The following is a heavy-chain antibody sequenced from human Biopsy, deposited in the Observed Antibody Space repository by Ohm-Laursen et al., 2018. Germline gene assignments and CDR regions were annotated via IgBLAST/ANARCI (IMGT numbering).Heavy chain of an antibody. V-gene: IGHV4-4*07. CDR2: IYSSGFT. CDR1: GGSINYFY. D-gene: IGHD6-13*01. Sequence: TLSLTCTVSGGSINYFYWSWIRQPAGKGLEWIGRIYSSGFTTHNPSLKSRVSMSVDTSKNQSSLKLTSVTAADTALYFCARGVLVKKYITAWYGLATYPKPSGFEYRGMDVWGQGTTVTVSS. CDR3: ARGVLVKKYITAWYGLATYPKPSGFEYRGMDV. J-gene: IGHJ6*02.